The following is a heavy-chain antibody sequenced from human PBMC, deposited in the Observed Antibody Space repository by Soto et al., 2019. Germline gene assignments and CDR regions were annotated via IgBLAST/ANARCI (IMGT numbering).Heavy chain of an antibody. CDR3: ARGIIYGDIAYYFAY. D-gene: IGHD4-17*01. J-gene: IGHJ4*02. CDR2: ISHDGNNR. V-gene: IGHV3-30*03. CDR1: GFTFSNYG. Sequence: LRLSCAASGFTFSNYGMHWVRQAPGKGLEWVAVISHDGNNRNYVDSVKGRFTISRDNSKNSLYLQMNSLRDEDTAVYFCARGIIYGDIAYYFAYWGQGTLVTVSS.